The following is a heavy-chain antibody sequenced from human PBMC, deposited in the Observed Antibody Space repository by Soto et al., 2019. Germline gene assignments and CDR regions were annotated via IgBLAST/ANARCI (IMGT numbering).Heavy chain of an antibody. D-gene: IGHD1-1*01. CDR2: ISAHNGNT. Sequence: QVHLVQSGAEVKKPGASVKVSCKASGYTFTSYGITWVRQAPGQGLEWMGWISAHNGNTDYAQKPLGRVIVTRDTSTSTAYMELRSLISDDTAVYYCARGRYGDYWGQGALVTVSS. J-gene: IGHJ4*02. CDR3: ARGRYGDY. V-gene: IGHV1-18*01. CDR1: GYTFTSYG.